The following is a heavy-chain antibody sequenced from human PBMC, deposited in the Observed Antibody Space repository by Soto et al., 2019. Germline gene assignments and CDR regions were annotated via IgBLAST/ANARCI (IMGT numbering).Heavy chain of an antibody. CDR2: IYYSGST. V-gene: IGHV4-31*03. CDR3: ARDGQLGGGDYYYYYMDV. D-gene: IGHD6-6*01. CDR1: GGSISSGGYY. J-gene: IGHJ6*03. Sequence: PSETLSLTCTVSGGSISSGGYYWSWIRQHPGKGLEWIGYIYYSGSTYYNTSLKSRVTISVDTSKNQFSLKLSSVTAADTAVFYCARDGQLGGGDYYYYYMDVWGKGTTVTAP.